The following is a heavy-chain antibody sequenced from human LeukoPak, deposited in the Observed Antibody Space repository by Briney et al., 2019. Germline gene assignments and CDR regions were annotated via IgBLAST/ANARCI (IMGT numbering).Heavy chain of an antibody. D-gene: IGHD3-9*01. CDR1: GFTFSNYA. Sequence: GASLRLSCVASGFTFSNYAMSWVRQAPGKGLEWVSAITGSGTSTYYADSLKGRFTISRDNSKNTVFLQMNSLRHEDTAIYYCVIWGDYDVLTGYYVPDYWGQGTLVIVSS. V-gene: IGHV3-23*01. CDR3: VIWGDYDVLTGYYVPDY. J-gene: IGHJ4*02. CDR2: ITGSGTST.